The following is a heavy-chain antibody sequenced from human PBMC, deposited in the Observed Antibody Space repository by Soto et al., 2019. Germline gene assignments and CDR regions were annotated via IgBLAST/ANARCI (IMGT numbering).Heavy chain of an antibody. CDR2: ISAYNGNT. CDR3: ARGPSVLLWFGELLDYYYYYYMDV. CDR1: GYTFTSYG. J-gene: IGHJ6*03. V-gene: IGHV1-18*01. D-gene: IGHD3-10*01. Sequence: ASVKVSCKASGYTFTSYGISWVRQAPGQGLEWMGWISAYNGNTNYAQKLQGRVTMTTDTSTSTAYMKLRSLRSDDTAVYYCARGPSVLLWFGELLDYYYYYYMDVWGKGTTVTVSS.